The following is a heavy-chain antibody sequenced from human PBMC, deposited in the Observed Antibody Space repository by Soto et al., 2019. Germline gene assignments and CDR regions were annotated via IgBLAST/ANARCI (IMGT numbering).Heavy chain of an antibody. CDR1: GYIFSDYW. V-gene: IGHV3-7*03. Sequence: DVHLVESGGGLVQPGGSLRLSCVGSGYIFSDYWMSWVRQAPGQGLEWVANMSPDGSAQSYADSVNGRFTISRDNAGNSLFLQLNSVRAEDTAVYYCAGSALGWGQGTLVTVSS. CDR3: AGSALG. CDR2: MSPDGSAQ. J-gene: IGHJ4*02.